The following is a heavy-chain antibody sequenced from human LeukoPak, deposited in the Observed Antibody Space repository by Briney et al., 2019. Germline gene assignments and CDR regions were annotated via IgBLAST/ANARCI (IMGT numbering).Heavy chain of an antibody. Sequence: GGSLRLSCAASGFTFSSYTMNWVRQAPGKGLEWVSFISSSSSYIFYADSVKGRFTISRDNAKKSLYLQMNSLRAEDTAVYYCTTFRVATTGPKYYFDNWGQGTRVTVSS. V-gene: IGHV3-21*03. J-gene: IGHJ4*02. CDR2: ISSSSSYI. CDR1: GFTFSSYT. D-gene: IGHD1-1*01. CDR3: TTFRVATTGPKYYFDN.